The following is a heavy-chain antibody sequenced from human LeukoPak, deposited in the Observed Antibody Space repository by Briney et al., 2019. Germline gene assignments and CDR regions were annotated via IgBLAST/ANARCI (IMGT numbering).Heavy chain of an antibody. CDR2: VYFTGTT. J-gene: IGHJ6*03. D-gene: IGHD3-3*01. Sequence: SETLSLTCSVSGGSISSYFWSWIRQPPGKGLEWIGYVYFTGTTNYNPSLKSRVTISIDKSRKQLSLKLNSVTTADTAVYYCARTSASYYYYMDVWGNGTTVTISS. V-gene: IGHV4-59*01. CDR1: GGSISSYF. CDR3: ARTSASYYYYMDV.